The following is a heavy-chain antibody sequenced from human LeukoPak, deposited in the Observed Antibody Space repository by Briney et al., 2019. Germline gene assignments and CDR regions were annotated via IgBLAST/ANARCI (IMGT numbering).Heavy chain of an antibody. J-gene: IGHJ5*02. Sequence: SGTLSLTCAVSGGSISSGSYYWSWIRQPAGRGLEWIGRIYTSGSTNYNPSLKSRVTISVDTSKNQFSLKLSSVTAADTAVYYCARERYYDSSGYYYTTFDPWGQGTLVTVSS. V-gene: IGHV4-61*02. CDR3: ARERYYDSSGYYYTTFDP. CDR1: GGSISSGSYY. D-gene: IGHD3-22*01. CDR2: IYTSGST.